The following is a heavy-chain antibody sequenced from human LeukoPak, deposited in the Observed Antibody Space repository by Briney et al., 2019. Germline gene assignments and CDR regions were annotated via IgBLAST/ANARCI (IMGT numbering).Heavy chain of an antibody. Sequence: GGSLRLSCAPSGFTSSSYSMNWVREAPGKGLGWVSYISRSSSTIYYADSVKGRFTITSDNAKNTLYLQMNRLREEDTAVYYCARDQNDYYDSSCYFSMYYYYYDGMDVWCQGTTVTVSS. CDR3: ARDQNDYYDSSCYFSMYYYYYDGMDV. J-gene: IGHJ6*02. CDR1: GFTSSSYS. CDR2: ISRSSSTI. V-gene: IGHV3-48*02. D-gene: IGHD3-22*01.